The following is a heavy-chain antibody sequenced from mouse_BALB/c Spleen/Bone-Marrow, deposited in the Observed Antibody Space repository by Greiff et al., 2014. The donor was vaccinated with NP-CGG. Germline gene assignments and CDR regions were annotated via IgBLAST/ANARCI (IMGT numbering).Heavy chain of an antibody. CDR3: ARREGNHAAWFAY. CDR1: GYSITSGYS. J-gene: IGHJ3*01. V-gene: IGHV3-1*02. D-gene: IGHD2-1*01. Sequence: VQLKESGPDLVKPSQSLSLTCTVTGYSITSGYSWHWIRQFPENKLEWMGYIHYSGSTNYNPSLKSRISITRDTSKNQFFLQLNSVTTGDTATYYCARREGNHAAWFAYSGQGTLVTVSA. CDR2: IHYSGST.